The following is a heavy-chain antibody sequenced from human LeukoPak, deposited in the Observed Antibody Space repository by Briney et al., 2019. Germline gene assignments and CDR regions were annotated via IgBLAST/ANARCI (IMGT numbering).Heavy chain of an antibody. J-gene: IGHJ5*02. CDR1: GFTFSSYS. CDR2: ISTSSSYI. CDR3: ARGADGVSSNSRGWFDP. D-gene: IGHD2-15*01. V-gene: IGHV3-21*01. Sequence: GGSLRLSCVASGFTFSSYSMNWVRQAPGKGLEWVSSISTSSSYIYYADSVKGRFTIPRDNARNSLYLQMNTLRAEDTAVYSCARGADGVSSNSRGWFDPWGQGTLVTVSS.